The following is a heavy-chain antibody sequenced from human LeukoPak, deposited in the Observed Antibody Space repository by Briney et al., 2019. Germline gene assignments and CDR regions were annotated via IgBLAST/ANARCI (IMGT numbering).Heavy chain of an antibody. V-gene: IGHV3-23*01. CDR1: GFTFSSSA. Sequence: GGSLRLSCAASGFTFSSSAMSWVRQAPGKGLEWVSTISNSGGSTYYADSVKGRFTISRDNSKNTLYLQMNSLRAEDTAVYYCAKGGGHNAFDIWGQGTMVTVSS. CDR3: AKGGGHNAFDI. J-gene: IGHJ3*02. D-gene: IGHD1-26*01. CDR2: ISNSGGST.